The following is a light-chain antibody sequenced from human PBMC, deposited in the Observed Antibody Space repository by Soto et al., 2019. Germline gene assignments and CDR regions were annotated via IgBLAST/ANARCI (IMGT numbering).Light chain of an antibody. J-gene: IGKJ4*01. CDR1: QSISSW. V-gene: IGKV1-5*03. CDR3: QQYNSYSFT. Sequence: DIRMTQSPSTLSASVGDRVTITCRASQSISSWLAWYQQKPGKAPKLLIYKASSLESGVPSRFSGSGSGTEFTLTISSLQPDDFATYYCQQYNSYSFTFGGGTKVDIK. CDR2: KAS.